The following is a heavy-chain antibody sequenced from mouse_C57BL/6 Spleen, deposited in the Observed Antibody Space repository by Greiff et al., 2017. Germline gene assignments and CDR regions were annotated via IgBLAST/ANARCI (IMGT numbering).Heavy chain of an antibody. CDR2: IYPGSGST. V-gene: IGHV1-55*01. CDR3: ARGGLDDGYYVDYAMDY. D-gene: IGHD2-3*01. J-gene: IGHJ4*01. CDR1: GYTFTSYW. Sequence: VQLQQPGAELVKPGASVKMSCKASGYTFTSYWITWVKQRPGQGLEWIGDIYPGSGSTNYNEKFKSKATLTVDTSSSTAYMQLSSLTSEDSAVYYCARGGLDDGYYVDYAMDYWGQGTSVTVSS.